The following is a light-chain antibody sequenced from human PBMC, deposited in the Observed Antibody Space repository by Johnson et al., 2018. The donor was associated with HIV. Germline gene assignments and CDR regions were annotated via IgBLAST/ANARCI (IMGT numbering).Light chain of an antibody. CDR1: SSNIGNNC. CDR2: END. CDR3: ATWDNSLSSGGV. J-gene: IGLJ1*01. Sequence: QSVLTQSPSVSAAPGQKVTISCSGSSSNIGNNCVSWYRHLPGTAPKLLIYENDKRPSGIPDRFSGSKSGTSATLGITGLQTGDEADYYCATWDNSLSSGGVFGTGTKVTVL. V-gene: IGLV1-51*02.